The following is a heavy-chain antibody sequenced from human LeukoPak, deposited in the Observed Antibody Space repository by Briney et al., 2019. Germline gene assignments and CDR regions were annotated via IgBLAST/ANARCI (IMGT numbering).Heavy chain of an antibody. V-gene: IGHV3-7*01. D-gene: IGHD3-3*01. CDR3: ARVFWSGVYFDY. Sequence: GGSLRLSCAASGFTFSVYWMSWVRQAPGKGLEWVANIKQDGSEKYYVDSVKGRFTISRDNAKNSLYLQMNSLRAEDTALYYCARVFWSGVYFDYWGQGTLVTVSS. CDR2: IKQDGSEK. CDR1: GFTFSVYW. J-gene: IGHJ4*02.